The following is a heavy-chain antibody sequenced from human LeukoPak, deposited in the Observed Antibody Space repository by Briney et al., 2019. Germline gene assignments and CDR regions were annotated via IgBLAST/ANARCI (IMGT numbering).Heavy chain of an antibody. D-gene: IGHD6-19*01. CDR3: ARDLRVADHDAFDI. V-gene: IGHV3-23*01. CDR2: ISGSGDST. Sequence: GGSLRLSCAASGFTFSSYAMSWVRQAPGKGLEWVSVISGSGDSTYYADAVRGRFTISRDNSKNTLYLQMNSLRAEDTAVYYCARDLRVADHDAFDIWGQGTMVTVSS. CDR1: GFTFSSYA. J-gene: IGHJ3*02.